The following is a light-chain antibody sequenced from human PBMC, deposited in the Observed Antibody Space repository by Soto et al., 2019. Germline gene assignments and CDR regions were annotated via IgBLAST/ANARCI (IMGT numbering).Light chain of an antibody. J-gene: IGKJ1*01. Sequence: DIQMTQSPSTLSGSVGDRVTITCRASQTISSWLAWYQQKPGKAPKLLIYKASSLESGVPSRLSGSASGTEFTLTISSMQPDDFATYYCQQYNSYWTFGHGTKVDIK. CDR3: QQYNSYWT. CDR2: KAS. V-gene: IGKV1-5*03. CDR1: QTISSW.